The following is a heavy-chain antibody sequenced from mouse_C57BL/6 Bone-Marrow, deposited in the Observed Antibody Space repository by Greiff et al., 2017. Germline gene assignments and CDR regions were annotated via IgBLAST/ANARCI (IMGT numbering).Heavy chain of an antibody. CDR3: LYYDYEAWFAY. CDR2: IDPENGDT. J-gene: IGHJ3*01. V-gene: IGHV14-4*01. Sequence: QLQQSGAELVRPGASVKLSCTASGFNIKDDYMHWVKQRPEQGLEWIGWIDPENGDTEYASKFQGKATITADTSSNTAYLQLSSLTSEDTAVYYCLYYDYEAWFAYWGQGTLVTVSA. CDR1: GFNIKDDY. D-gene: IGHD2-4*01.